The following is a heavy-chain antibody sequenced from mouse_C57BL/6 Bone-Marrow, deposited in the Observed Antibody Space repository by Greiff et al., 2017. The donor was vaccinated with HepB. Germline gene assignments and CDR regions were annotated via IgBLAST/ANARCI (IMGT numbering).Heavy chain of an antibody. CDR3: TPIYDGYYWFAD. J-gene: IGHJ3*01. V-gene: IGHV14-4*01. CDR1: GFTFNDDY. Sequence: EVQLQQSGAELVRPGASVKLSCTASGFTFNDDYMHWVKQRPEQGLEWIGWIDPENGDTEYASKFQGKATITADTSSNTAYLQLSSLTSEDTAVYYCTPIYDGYYWFADWGQGTLVTVSA. CDR2: IDPENGDT. D-gene: IGHD2-3*01.